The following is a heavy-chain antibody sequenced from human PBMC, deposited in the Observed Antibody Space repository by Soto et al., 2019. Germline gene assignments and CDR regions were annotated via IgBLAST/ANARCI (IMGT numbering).Heavy chain of an antibody. Sequence: ASVKVSCKASAYTFTSYGITWVRQAPGQGLEWMGWISANNGNTNYAQKVQGRVTMTTDTSTSTAYMELRSLRSDDTGVYYCARDRTTTVTKYNYYGLDVWGQGTRVTVSS. CDR1: AYTFTSYG. D-gene: IGHD4-17*01. CDR3: ARDRTTTVTKYNYYGLDV. CDR2: ISANNGNT. J-gene: IGHJ6*02. V-gene: IGHV1-18*04.